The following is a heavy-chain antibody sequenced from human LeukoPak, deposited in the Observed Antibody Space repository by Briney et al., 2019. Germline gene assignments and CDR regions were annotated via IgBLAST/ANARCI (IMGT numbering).Heavy chain of an antibody. D-gene: IGHD2-21*01. CDR1: GDSISSSRYY. CDR2: VYYSGGT. Sequence: PSETLSLICTVSGDSISSSRYYWVWVRQPPGKGLEWVGSVYYSGGTFYKSSLKSRVTISVDTSKNQFSLKLNSVTAADTAVYYCARGPGIGLRSFDYWGQGTLVTVSS. CDR3: ARGPGIGLRSFDY. V-gene: IGHV4-39*01. J-gene: IGHJ4*02.